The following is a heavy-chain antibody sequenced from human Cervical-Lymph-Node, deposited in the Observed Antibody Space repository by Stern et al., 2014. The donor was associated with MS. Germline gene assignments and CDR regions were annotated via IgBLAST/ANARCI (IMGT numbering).Heavy chain of an antibody. CDR2: INPNSGGT. Sequence: MQLVESGAEVKKPGASVKVSCKASGYTFTGYYMHWVRQAPGQGLEWMGWINPNSGGTNYAQKFQGWVTMTRDTSISTAYMELSRLRSDDTAVYYCARGGRSSGWSPPDAFDIWGQGTMVTVSS. J-gene: IGHJ3*02. CDR1: GYTFTGYY. CDR3: ARGGRSSGWSPPDAFDI. D-gene: IGHD6-19*01. V-gene: IGHV1-2*04.